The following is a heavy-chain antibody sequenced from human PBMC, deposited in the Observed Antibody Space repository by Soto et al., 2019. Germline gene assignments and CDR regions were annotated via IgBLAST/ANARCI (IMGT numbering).Heavy chain of an antibody. CDR2: IIPIFGTA. CDR3: ARQSVAAAGFDP. J-gene: IGHJ5*02. CDR1: GGTFSSNA. Sequence: ASVKVSCKASGGTFSSNAISWVRQAPGQGLEWMGGIIPIFGTANYAQKFQGRVTITADESTSTAYMELSSLRSEDTAVYYCARQSVAAAGFDPWGQGTLVTVSS. V-gene: IGHV1-69*13. D-gene: IGHD6-13*01.